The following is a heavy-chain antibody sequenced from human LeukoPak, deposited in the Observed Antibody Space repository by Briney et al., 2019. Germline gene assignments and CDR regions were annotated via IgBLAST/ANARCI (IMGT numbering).Heavy chain of an antibody. D-gene: IGHD1-26*01. V-gene: IGHV3-48*03. CDR2: ISSSGSTI. CDR1: GFTFSSYE. Sequence: GGPLRLSCAASGFTFSSYEMNWVRQAPGKGLEWVSYISSSGSTIYYADSVKGRFTISRDNAKNSLYLQMNSLRAEDTAVYYCARRSSSGSYYRPFDYWGQGTLVTVSS. J-gene: IGHJ4*02. CDR3: ARRSSSGSYYRPFDY.